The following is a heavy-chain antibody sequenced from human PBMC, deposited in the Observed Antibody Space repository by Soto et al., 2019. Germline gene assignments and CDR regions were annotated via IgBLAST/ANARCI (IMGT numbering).Heavy chain of an antibody. J-gene: IGHJ5*02. CDR1: GDSVSSNSAA. Sequence: SQTLSLTCAISGDSVSSNSAAWNWIRQSPSRGPEWLGRTYYRSKWYNDYAVSVKSRITINPDTSKNQFSLQLNSVTPEDTAVYLCARDRLVIPYTQLHCFDPWGQGTLVTVSS. D-gene: IGHD3-16*01. V-gene: IGHV6-1*01. CDR2: TYYRSKWYN. CDR3: ARDRLVIPYTQLHCFDP.